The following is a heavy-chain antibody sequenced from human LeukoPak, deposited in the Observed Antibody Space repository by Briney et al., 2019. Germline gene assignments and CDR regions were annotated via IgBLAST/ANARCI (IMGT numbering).Heavy chain of an antibody. Sequence: GGSLRLSCATSGLTFRTTWMHWVRQAPGKGLMWVSRTNGEGTTIDYADSVKGRFTVSRDYAKNTLFLQMNNLRTEDTALYFCATARNFRFEYWGQGSLVTVSS. CDR2: TNGEGTTI. D-gene: IGHD1-7*01. V-gene: IGHV3-74*01. J-gene: IGHJ4*02. CDR3: ATARNFRFEY. CDR1: GLTFRTTW.